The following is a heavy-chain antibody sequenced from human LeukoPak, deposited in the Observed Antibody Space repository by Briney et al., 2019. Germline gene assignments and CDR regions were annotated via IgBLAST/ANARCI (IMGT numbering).Heavy chain of an antibody. D-gene: IGHD3-22*01. CDR3: ARSDHYYDSSGFSFDY. Sequence: PGGSLRLSCAASGFTFSSYWMRWVRQAPGKGLEWVANIKQDGSEKYYVDSVKGRFTISRDNAKNSLYLQMNSLRAEDTAVYYCARSDHYYDSSGFSFDYWGQGTLVTVSS. CDR1: GFTFSSYW. J-gene: IGHJ4*02. V-gene: IGHV3-7*01. CDR2: IKQDGSEK.